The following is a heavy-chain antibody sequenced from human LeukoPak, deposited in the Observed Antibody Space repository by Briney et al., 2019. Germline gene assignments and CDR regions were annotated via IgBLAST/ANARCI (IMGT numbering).Heavy chain of an antibody. D-gene: IGHD2-21*02. Sequence: PGGSLRLSCAASGFTFSSYEMNWVRQAPGKGLEWVSYISSSGSTIYYADSVKGRFTISRDNAKNPLYLQMNSLRAEDTAVYYCARVGVGTSRYYYYMDVWGKGTTVTVSS. CDR1: GFTFSSYE. CDR2: ISSSGSTI. J-gene: IGHJ6*03. V-gene: IGHV3-48*03. CDR3: ARVGVGTSRYYYYMDV.